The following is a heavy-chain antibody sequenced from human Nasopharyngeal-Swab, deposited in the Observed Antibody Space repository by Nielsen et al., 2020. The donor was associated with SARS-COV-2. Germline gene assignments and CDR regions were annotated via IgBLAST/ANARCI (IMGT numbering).Heavy chain of an antibody. J-gene: IGHJ4*02. CDR3: ARDLWGGYDY. CDR1: GYIFTSYG. Sequence: ASAQVSCKASGYIFTSYGSSWVRHAPGQGLVWMGWISAYNGNTNYAQKLQGRVTMTTDTSTSTAYMELRSLRSDDTAVYYCARDLWGGYDYWGQGTLVTVSS. V-gene: IGHV1-18*01. CDR2: ISAYNGNT. D-gene: IGHD3-16*01.